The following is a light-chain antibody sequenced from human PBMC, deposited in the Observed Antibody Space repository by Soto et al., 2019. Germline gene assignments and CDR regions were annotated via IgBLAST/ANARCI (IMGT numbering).Light chain of an antibody. Sequence: QSALTQPPSASGTPGQRVTISCSGSSSNIGSNTVNWYQQLPGTAPKLLIYSNNQRPSGVPDRFSGSKSGTSASLAISGLQSEDEADYYCAAWDDSLNRYVLGIGTKLT. CDR2: SNN. V-gene: IGLV1-44*01. J-gene: IGLJ1*01. CDR3: AAWDDSLNRYV. CDR1: SSNIGSNT.